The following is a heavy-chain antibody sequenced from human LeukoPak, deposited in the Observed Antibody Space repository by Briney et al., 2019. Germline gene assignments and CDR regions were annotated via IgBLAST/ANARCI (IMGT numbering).Heavy chain of an antibody. CDR1: GFTFSSYG. Sequence: QTGGSLRLSCAASGFTFSSYGMHWVRQASGKGLEWVAVISYDGSNKYYADSVKGRFTISRDNSKNTLYLQMNSLRAEDTAVYYCAIPGAQYSSGWYWFDYWGQGTLVTVSS. V-gene: IGHV3-30*03. D-gene: IGHD6-19*01. J-gene: IGHJ4*02. CDR3: AIPGAQYSSGWYWFDY. CDR2: ISYDGSNK.